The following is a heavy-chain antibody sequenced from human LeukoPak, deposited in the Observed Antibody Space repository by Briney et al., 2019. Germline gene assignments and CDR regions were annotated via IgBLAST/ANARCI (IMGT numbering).Heavy chain of an antibody. J-gene: IGHJ4*02. CDR1: GFTFSSYA. Sequence: GGSLRLSCAASGFTFSSYAMSLVRQAPGKGLEWVSAISGSGGSTYYADSVKGRFTISRDNAKNSLDLQMSSLRAEDTAVYYCARLGPDMSASAGFCTSTSCYGIGYWGQGTLVTVSS. V-gene: IGHV3-23*01. CDR3: ARLGPDMSASAGFCTSTSCYGIGY. D-gene: IGHD2-2*01. CDR2: ISGSGGST.